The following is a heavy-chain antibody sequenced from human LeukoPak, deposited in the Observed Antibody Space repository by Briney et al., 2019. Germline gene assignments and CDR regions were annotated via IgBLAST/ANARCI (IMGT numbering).Heavy chain of an antibody. J-gene: IGHJ6*02. Sequence: SVTVSCTASGGTFSSYAISWVRQAPGQGLEWMGRIIPIFGIANYAQKFQGRVTITADKSTSTAYMELSSLRSEDTAVYYCARVAMATMSGYYYYGMDVWGQGTTVTVSS. D-gene: IGHD5-24*01. CDR2: IIPIFGIA. CDR1: GGTFSSYA. CDR3: ARVAMATMSGYYYYGMDV. V-gene: IGHV1-69*04.